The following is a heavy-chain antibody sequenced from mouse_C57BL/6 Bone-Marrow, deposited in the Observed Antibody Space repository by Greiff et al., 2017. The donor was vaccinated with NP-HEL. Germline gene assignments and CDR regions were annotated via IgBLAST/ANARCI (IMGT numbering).Heavy chain of an antibody. Sequence: VQLQQSGAELVRPGASVTLSCKASGYTFTDYEMHWVKQTPVHGLEWIGALDPETGGTAYYQKFKGKAILTADKSSSTAYMELRSLTSEDSAVYYCTREGVLSSLYAMDYWGQGTSVTVSS. CDR3: TREGVLSSLYAMDY. V-gene: IGHV1-15*01. CDR1: GYTFTDYE. D-gene: IGHD6-1*01. CDR2: LDPETGGT. J-gene: IGHJ4*01.